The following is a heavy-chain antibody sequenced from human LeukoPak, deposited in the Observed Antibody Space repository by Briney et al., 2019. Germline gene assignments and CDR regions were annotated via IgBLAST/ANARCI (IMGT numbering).Heavy chain of an antibody. Sequence: GGSLRVSCAAPRFTFSRHIMNSVSPAPGERRGWVSSISSSRSYIYYADSVKGRFTISRDNAQNSLYLQMNRLRAEDTAVYYCARDSRDTATNYYYYGMDVWGQGTTVTVSS. CDR2: ISSSRSYI. CDR1: RFTFSRHI. J-gene: IGHJ6*02. D-gene: IGHD4-17*01. CDR3: ARDSRDTATNYYYYGMDV. V-gene: IGHV3-21*01.